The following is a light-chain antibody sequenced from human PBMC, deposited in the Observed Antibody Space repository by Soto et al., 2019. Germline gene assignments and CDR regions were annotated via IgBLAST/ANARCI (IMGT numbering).Light chain of an antibody. V-gene: IGLV1-40*01. CDR2: GNS. J-gene: IGLJ2*01. CDR3: QSYDSSLSGRVV. CDR1: SSNIGAGYD. Sequence: QSVLAQPPSLSGAPGQRVTISCTGSSSNIGAGYDVHWYQQLPGRDPKLLIYGNSNRPSGVPDRFSGSKSGTSASLAITGRQAEDEADYYCQSYDSSLSGRVVFGGGTKLTVL.